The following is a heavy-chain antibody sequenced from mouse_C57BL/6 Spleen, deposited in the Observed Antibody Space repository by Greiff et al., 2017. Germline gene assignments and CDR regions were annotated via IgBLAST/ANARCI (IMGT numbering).Heavy chain of an antibody. CDR3: ERGGNGGNYYAMDY. J-gene: IGHJ4*01. V-gene: IGHV1-52*01. D-gene: IGHD6-1*01. Sequence: QVQLQQPGAELVRPGSSVKLSCKASGYTFTSYWMHWVKQRPIQGLEWIGNIDPSDSETHYNQKFKDQDTFTVDKSSSTAYMQLSSLTSEDSAVYYCERGGNGGNYYAMDYWGQGTSVTVSS. CDR2: IDPSDSET. CDR1: GYTFTSYW.